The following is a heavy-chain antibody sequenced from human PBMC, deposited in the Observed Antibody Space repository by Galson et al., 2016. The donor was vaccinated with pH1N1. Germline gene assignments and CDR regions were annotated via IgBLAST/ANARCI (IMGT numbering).Heavy chain of an antibody. J-gene: IGHJ4*02. V-gene: IGHV1-2*06. D-gene: IGHD3-22*01. CDR3: ARVNTYDSSGYYPFDY. CDR2: INPNNGDT. Sequence: SVKVSCKASEYTFIGYYIHWMRQAPGHGLAWMGRINPNNGDTHYAQNFQGRVTTTRDTSISTAYMELNSLRSDDTAVYYCARVNTYDSSGYYPFDYWGQGTQVTVSS. CDR1: EYTFIGYY.